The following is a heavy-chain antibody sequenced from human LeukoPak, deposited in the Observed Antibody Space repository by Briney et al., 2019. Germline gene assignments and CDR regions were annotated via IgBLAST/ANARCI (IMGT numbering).Heavy chain of an antibody. CDR3: AHQHYDNRWHPFHH. J-gene: IGHJ1*01. D-gene: IGHD3-22*01. CDR2: YYYNNNK. Sequence: KESGPTLVKPTQTLTLTCTFSGFSLITNEVGVDWIRQPPGKALEWLALYYYNNNKFYSPSLENRVTVTKDTSKNQLVLTLTNMDPMDTATYYCAHQHYDNRWHPFHHWGQGTLVTVSS. CDR1: GFSLITNEVG. V-gene: IGHV2-5*01.